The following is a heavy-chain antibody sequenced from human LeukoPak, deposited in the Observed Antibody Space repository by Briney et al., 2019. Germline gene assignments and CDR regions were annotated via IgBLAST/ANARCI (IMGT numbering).Heavy chain of an antibody. D-gene: IGHD6-19*01. CDR1: GGSMTDYF. Sequence: SETLSLTCSVSGGSMTDYFWTWIRQPPGKGLEWIGYIYYSGSTNYNPSLKSRVTISVDTSKNQFSLKLSSVTAADTAVYYCARSAGIAVAGTYFPYYYYYMDVWGKGTTVTISS. V-gene: IGHV4-59*01. CDR3: ARSAGIAVAGTYFPYYYYYMDV. CDR2: IYYSGST. J-gene: IGHJ6*03.